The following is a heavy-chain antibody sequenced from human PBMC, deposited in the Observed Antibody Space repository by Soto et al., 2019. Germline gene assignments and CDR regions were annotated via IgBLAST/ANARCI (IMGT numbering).Heavy chain of an antibody. CDR2: IYYSGAT. J-gene: IGHJ4*02. Sequence: PSETLSLTCTVSGGSISSGDSYWSWIRQPPGKGLEWIGYIYYSGATYYNPSLKSRVTISVDTSKNQFSLNLISVAAADTAVYYCARSAYYDILTDYPDWGQGTLVTVSS. D-gene: IGHD3-9*01. CDR3: ARSAYYDILTDYPD. CDR1: GGSISSGDSY. V-gene: IGHV4-30-4*01.